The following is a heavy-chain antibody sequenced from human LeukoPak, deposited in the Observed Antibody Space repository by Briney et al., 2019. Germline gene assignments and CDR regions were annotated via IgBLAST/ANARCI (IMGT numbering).Heavy chain of an antibody. Sequence: GGSLRLSCAASGFTFSTYSMNWVRQAPGKGLEWVSYISSSSTIYYADSVKGRFTISRDNAKNSLYLQMNSLRAEDTAVYYCARRAYSSSWRIDYWGQGTLVTVSS. J-gene: IGHJ4*02. CDR3: ARRAYSSSWRIDY. V-gene: IGHV3-48*01. CDR1: GFTFSTYS. D-gene: IGHD6-13*01. CDR2: ISSSSTI.